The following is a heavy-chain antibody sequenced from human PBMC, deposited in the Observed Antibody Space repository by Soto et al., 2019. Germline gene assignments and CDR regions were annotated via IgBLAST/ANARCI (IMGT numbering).Heavy chain of an antibody. CDR3: AKSSYSNQYYFDY. CDR2: ISYDGSNK. J-gene: IGHJ4*02. Sequence: GGSLRLSCAASGFTFSSYGMHWVRQAPGKGLEWVAVISYDGSNKYYADSVKGRFTISRDNSKNTLYLQMNSLRAEDTAVYYCAKSSYSNQYYFDYWRQGTLVTVSS. D-gene: IGHD4-4*01. V-gene: IGHV3-30*18. CDR1: GFTFSSYG.